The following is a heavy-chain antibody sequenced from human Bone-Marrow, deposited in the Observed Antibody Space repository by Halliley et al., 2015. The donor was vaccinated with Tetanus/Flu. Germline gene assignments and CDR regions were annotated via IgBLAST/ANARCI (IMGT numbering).Heavy chain of an antibody. J-gene: IGHJ4*02. CDR2: ISGSSATI. V-gene: IGHV3-48*02. Sequence: VSYISGSSATIYYAESVRGRFTIARDNAQNSLFLQMNSLRDEDTAVYFCARGPRGEFRLPFDYWGQGTLVTVSS. CDR3: ARGPRGEFRLPFDY. D-gene: IGHD3-16*01.